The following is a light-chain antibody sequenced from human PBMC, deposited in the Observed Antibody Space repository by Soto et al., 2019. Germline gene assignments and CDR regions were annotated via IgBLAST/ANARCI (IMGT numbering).Light chain of an antibody. V-gene: IGLV2-14*01. J-gene: IGLJ2*01. CDR3: AAWDVSLNVVV. CDR1: SSDVGAYEY. Sequence: QSVLTQPASVSGSPGQSITISCTGTSSDVGAYEYVSWYQQRPGKAPKYLIYEVRYRPSGVSDRFSGSKSGTTASLTISGLQAEDEADYYCAAWDVSLNVVVFGGGTKLTVL. CDR2: EVR.